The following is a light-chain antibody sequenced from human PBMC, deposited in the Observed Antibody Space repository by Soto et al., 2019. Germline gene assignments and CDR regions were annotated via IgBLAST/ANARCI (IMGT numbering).Light chain of an antibody. Sequence: QSALTQPASVSGSPGQSITISCTGTSSEVDGYNYVSWYQQHPGKAPKFMIYDVSNRPSGVSNCFSGSKSGNTASLAISGLQAEDEADYYCSSYTTSNTRQIVFGTGTKVTVL. CDR3: SSYTTSNTRQIV. CDR1: SSEVDGYNY. V-gene: IGLV2-14*01. CDR2: DVS. J-gene: IGLJ1*01.